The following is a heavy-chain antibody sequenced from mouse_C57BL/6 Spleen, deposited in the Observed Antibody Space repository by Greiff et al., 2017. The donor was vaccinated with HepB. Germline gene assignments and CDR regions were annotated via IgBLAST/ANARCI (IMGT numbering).Heavy chain of an antibody. Sequence: VQLQQSGAELARPGASVKLSCKASGYTFTSYGISWVKQRSGQGLEWIGEIYPRSGNTYYNEKFKGKATLTADKSSSTAYMELRSLTSEGSAVYFCARGVTGRRDYFDYWGQGTTLTVSS. D-gene: IGHD4-1*01. CDR1: GYTFTSYG. V-gene: IGHV1-81*01. J-gene: IGHJ2*01. CDR3: ARGVTGRRDYFDY. CDR2: IYPRSGNT.